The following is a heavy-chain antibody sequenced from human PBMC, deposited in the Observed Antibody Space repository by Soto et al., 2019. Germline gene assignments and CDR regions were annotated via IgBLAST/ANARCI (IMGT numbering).Heavy chain of an antibody. V-gene: IGHV6-1*01. D-gene: IGHD3-22*01. Sequence: SQTLSLTCAISGDSVSSNSAAWNWIRQSPSRGLEWLGRTYYRSKWYNDYAVSVKSRITINPDTSKNQFSLQLNSVTPEDTAVYYCAREGRGYYDSSGYYSGGYYYYGMDVWGQGTTVTVSS. CDR3: AREGRGYYDSSGYYSGGYYYYGMDV. CDR1: GDSVSSNSAA. J-gene: IGHJ6*02. CDR2: TYYRSKWYN.